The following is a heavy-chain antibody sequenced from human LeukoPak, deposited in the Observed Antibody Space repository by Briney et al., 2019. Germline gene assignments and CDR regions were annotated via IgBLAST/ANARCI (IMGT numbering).Heavy chain of an antibody. CDR1: GFMFSQHT. V-gene: IGHV3-23*01. Sequence: PGGSLRLSCAVSGFMFSQHTMSWVRQAPGKRLEWVSSISGSGDATRYADSVMGRFTISRDNAKNTLSLQMNSLRAEDTAVYYCSTYSVRGVGFDYWGQGTLVTVSS. D-gene: IGHD3-10*01. CDR2: ISGSGDAT. CDR3: STYSVRGVGFDY. J-gene: IGHJ4*02.